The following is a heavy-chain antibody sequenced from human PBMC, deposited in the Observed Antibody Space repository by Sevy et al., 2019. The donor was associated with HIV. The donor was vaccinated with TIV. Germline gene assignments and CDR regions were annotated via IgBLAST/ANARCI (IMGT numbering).Heavy chain of an antibody. D-gene: IGHD7-27*01. CDR1: GFTFSSYT. CDR2: VSGSGDST. Sequence: GGSLRLSCAASGFTFSSYTMSGVRQPPRKGLEWVSTVSGSGDSTYYAGSVKGRFTISRDNSKNTLYLQINSLRAEDTAVYYCAKGAPWGSAFDPWGQGTLVTVSS. V-gene: IGHV3-23*01. J-gene: IGHJ5*02. CDR3: AKGAPWGSAFDP.